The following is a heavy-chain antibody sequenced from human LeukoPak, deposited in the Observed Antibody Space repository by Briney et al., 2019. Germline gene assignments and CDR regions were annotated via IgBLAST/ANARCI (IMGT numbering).Heavy chain of an antibody. CDR2: ISISNSAI. Sequence: PGGSLRPSCAASGFSFNSYSMNWVRQAPGKGLEWVSYISISNSAIHYADSVKGRFTISRDNDRNSLYLQMDSLEDGDTAIYYCARGGNWFDPWGQGTLVTVSS. V-gene: IGHV3-48*02. J-gene: IGHJ5*02. CDR1: GFSFNSYS. D-gene: IGHD3-16*01. CDR3: ARGGNWFDP.